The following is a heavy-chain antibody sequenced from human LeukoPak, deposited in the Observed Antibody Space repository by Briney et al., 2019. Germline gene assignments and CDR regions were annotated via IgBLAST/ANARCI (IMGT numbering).Heavy chain of an antibody. CDR3: ARDQGLSGSLDY. J-gene: IGHJ4*02. CDR2: IYYSGST. V-gene: IGHV4-39*07. D-gene: IGHD1-26*01. Sequence: WVRQAPGKGLEWIGSIYYSGSTYYNPSLKSRVTISVDTSKNQFSLKLSSVTAADTAVYYCARDQGLSGSLDYWGQGTLVTVSS.